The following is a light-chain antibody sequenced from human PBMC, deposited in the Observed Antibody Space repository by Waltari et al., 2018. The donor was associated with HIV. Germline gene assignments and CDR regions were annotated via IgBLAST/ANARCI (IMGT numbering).Light chain of an antibody. CDR3: QQSYSTPYT. Sequence: DIQMTQSPSSLSASLGDRLTITCRASQSINTYLSWYQQRPGKTPKLLIYAASILQSGVPSRFSGGGSGTDFTLTISSLQPEDFATYYCQQSYSTPYTFGQGTKLEIK. V-gene: IGKV1-39*01. CDR1: QSINTY. J-gene: IGKJ2*01. CDR2: AAS.